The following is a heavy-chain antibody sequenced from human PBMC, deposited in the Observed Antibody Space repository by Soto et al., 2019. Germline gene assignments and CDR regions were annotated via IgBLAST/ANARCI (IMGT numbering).Heavy chain of an antibody. CDR3: AKGPYCSSTSCYSPANWFDP. V-gene: IGHV3-23*01. Sequence: HPGGSLRLSCAASGFTFSSYAMSWVRQAPGKGLEWVSAISGSGGSTYYADSVKGRFTISRDNSKNTLYLQMNSLRAEDTAVYYCAKGPYCSSTSCYSPANWFDPWGQGTLVTVSS. CDR1: GFTFSSYA. CDR2: ISGSGGST. J-gene: IGHJ5*02. D-gene: IGHD2-2*01.